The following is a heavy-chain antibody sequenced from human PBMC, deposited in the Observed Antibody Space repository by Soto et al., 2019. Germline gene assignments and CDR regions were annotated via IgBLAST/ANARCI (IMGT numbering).Heavy chain of an antibody. CDR1: GGTFSSYA. J-gene: IGHJ6*02. CDR3: ARDQIYSNSTLQYSYYYGMDV. Sequence: SVKVSCKASGGTFSSYAISWVRQAPGQGLEWMGGIIPIFGTANYAQKFQGRVTITADKSTSTAYMELSSLRSEDTAVYYCARDQIYSNSTLQYSYYYGMDVWGQGTTVTVSS. CDR2: IIPIFGTA. V-gene: IGHV1-69*06. D-gene: IGHD4-4*01.